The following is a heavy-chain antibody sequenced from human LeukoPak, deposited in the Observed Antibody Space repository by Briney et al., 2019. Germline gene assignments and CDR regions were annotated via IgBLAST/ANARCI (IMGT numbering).Heavy chain of an antibody. V-gene: IGHV4-39*01. D-gene: IGHD3-9*01. J-gene: IGHJ5*02. CDR1: GDSISSSSYY. CDR2: FYYSGNT. Sequence: SETLSLTCTVSGDSISSSSYYWGWIRQPPGKGLEWIGSFYYSGNTYYNPSLKSRVTISVDTSKNQFSLKLSSVTAADTAVYYCARGYRYYDILTGYQNWFDPWGQGTLVTVSS. CDR3: ARGYRYYDILTGYQNWFDP.